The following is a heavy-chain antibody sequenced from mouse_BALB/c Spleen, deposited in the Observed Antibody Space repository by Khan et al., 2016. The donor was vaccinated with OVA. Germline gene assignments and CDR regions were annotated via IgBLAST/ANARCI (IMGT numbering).Heavy chain of an antibody. V-gene: IGHV1S136*01. CDR2: INPYNGAT. Sequence: VQLQQSGPDLVKPGTSVKMSCKASGYIFTNYLIHWVKQKPGQGLEWIGYINPYNGATKYNEQIKGQATLTSNQSSITAYMELRSLTSEDSAVYSWARGNWRAYYFDLWGQGTTRPVSS. CDR1: GYIFTNYL. D-gene: IGHD3-1*01. J-gene: IGHJ2*01. CDR3: ARGNWRAYYFDL.